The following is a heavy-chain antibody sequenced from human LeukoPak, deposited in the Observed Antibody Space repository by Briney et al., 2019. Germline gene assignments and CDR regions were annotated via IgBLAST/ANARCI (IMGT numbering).Heavy chain of an antibody. CDR1: GGSISSYY. CDR2: IYYSGST. Sequence: PSETLSLTCTVSGGSISSYYWSWIRQPPGKGLEWIGYIYYSGSTNYNPSLKSRVTISVDTSKNQFSLKLSSVTAADTAVYYCATDPGIAAAGKVYWGQGTLVTVSS. D-gene: IGHD6-13*01. J-gene: IGHJ4*02. V-gene: IGHV4-59*01. CDR3: ATDPGIAAAGKVY.